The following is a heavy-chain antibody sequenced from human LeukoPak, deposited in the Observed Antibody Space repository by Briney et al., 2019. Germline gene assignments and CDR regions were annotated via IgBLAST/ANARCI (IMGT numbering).Heavy chain of an antibody. CDR3: ARSHDDILTGYYLNWFDP. CDR2: IYHSGST. J-gene: IGHJ5*02. Sequence: SETLSLTCAVSGYSISSGYYWGWIRQPPGKGLEWIGSIYHSGSTYYNPSLKSRVTISVDTSKNQFSLKLSSVTAADTAVYYCARSHDDILTGYYLNWFDPWGQGTLVTVSS. D-gene: IGHD3-9*01. CDR1: GYSISSGYY. V-gene: IGHV4-38-2*01.